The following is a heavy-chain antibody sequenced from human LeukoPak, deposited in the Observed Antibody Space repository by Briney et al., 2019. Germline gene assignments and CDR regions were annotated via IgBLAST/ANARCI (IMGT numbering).Heavy chain of an antibody. CDR2: IHYSGST. V-gene: IGHV4-59*01. Sequence: PSKTLSLTCSVSGGSISSSYWGWIRQPPGKGLEWIGYIHYSGSTNYNPSLKSRVTISLDSSKNQFSLKLSSVTAADTAVYYCARYHSIKVTFDYWGQGTLVTVSS. CDR1: GGSISSSY. CDR3: ARYHSIKVTFDY. J-gene: IGHJ4*02. D-gene: IGHD5-24*01.